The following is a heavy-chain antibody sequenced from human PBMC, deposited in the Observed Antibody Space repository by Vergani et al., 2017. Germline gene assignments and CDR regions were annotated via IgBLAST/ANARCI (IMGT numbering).Heavy chain of an antibody. CDR1: GYSISRGYY. CDR2: VFHSGSA. J-gene: IGHJ4*02. D-gene: IGHD3-9*01. V-gene: IGHV4-38-2*02. CDR3: TRDRNYDIWTGSTNHFDH. Sequence: QVQLQESGPGLVKPSETLSLTCSVSGYSISRGYYWGWIRQPPGKGLEWIATVFHSGSAYYNPSLRRRVTISVETSKNQFSLRLTTLTAADTAVYFCTRDRNYDIWTGSTNHFDHWGPGTLVTVSS.